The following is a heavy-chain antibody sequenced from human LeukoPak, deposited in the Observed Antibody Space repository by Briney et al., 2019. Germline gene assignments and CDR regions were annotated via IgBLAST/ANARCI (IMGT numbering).Heavy chain of an antibody. CDR2: INHSGST. V-gene: IGHV4-34*01. J-gene: IGHJ4*02. CDR1: GGSFSGYY. CDR3: ARGTLYSGWSYYFDY. Sequence: KSSETLSLTCAVYGGSFSGYYWSWIRQPPGKGLEWIGEINHSGSTNYNPSLKSRVTISVDTSKNQFSLKLSSVTAADTAVYYCARGTLYSGWSYYFDYWGQGSQVTVSS. D-gene: IGHD6-19*01.